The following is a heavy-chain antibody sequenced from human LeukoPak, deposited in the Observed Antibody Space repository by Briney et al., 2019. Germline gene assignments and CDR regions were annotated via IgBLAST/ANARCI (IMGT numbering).Heavy chain of an antibody. CDR3: ARDKIAVAGNDAFDI. CDR1: GYTFTSYG. J-gene: IGHJ3*02. D-gene: IGHD6-19*01. CDR2: ISAYNGNT. Sequence: ASVKVSCKASGYTFTSYGISRVRQAPGQGLEWMGWISAYNGNTNYAQKLQGRVTMTTDTSTSTAYMELRSLRSDDTAVYYCARDKIAVAGNDAFDIWGQGTMVTVSS. V-gene: IGHV1-18*01.